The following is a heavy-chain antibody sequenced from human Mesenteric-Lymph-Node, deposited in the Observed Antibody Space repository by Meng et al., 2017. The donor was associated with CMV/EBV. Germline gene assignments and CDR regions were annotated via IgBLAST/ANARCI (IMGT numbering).Heavy chain of an antibody. V-gene: IGHV1-2*02. J-gene: IGHJ6*02. CDR3: ARDLGYSETSYGMAV. CDR2: INPNSGGT. D-gene: IGHD5-24*01. CDR1: GYTFTGYY. Sequence: ASVKVSCKASGYTFTGYYMHWVRQAPGQGLEWMGWINPNSGGTNYAQKFQGRVTMTRDTSISTAYMELSRLRSDDTAVYYCARDLGYSETSYGMAVWVQGTTVTVSS.